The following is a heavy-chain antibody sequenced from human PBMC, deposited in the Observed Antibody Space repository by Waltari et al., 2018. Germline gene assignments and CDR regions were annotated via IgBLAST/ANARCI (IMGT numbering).Heavy chain of an antibody. D-gene: IGHD2-21*01. CDR1: GCSISTIGYY. Sequence: QLQLQESGPGLVKPSETLSLTCTVSGCSISTIGYYWAWVRQPPGKGLEWIGTSYHSGTTYYNPSLESRVTISVDTSRNQFSLKLRSVTAADTAVYYCARHGGYFSNFDYWGQGTLVTVSS. CDR2: SYHSGTT. J-gene: IGHJ4*02. V-gene: IGHV4-39*01. CDR3: ARHGGYFSNFDY.